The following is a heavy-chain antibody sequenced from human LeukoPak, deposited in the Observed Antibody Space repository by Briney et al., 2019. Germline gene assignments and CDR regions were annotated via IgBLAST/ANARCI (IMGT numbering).Heavy chain of an antibody. CDR3: AVIYSSGYLGDY. V-gene: IGHV3-30*04. Sequence: HPGRSLRLSCAASGFTFSSYAMHWVRQAPGKGLEWVAVISYDGSNKYYADSVKGRFTISRDNSKNTLYLQMNSLRAEDTAVYYCAVIYSSGYLGDYWGQGTLVTVSS. D-gene: IGHD3-22*01. CDR2: ISYDGSNK. CDR1: GFTFSSYA. J-gene: IGHJ4*02.